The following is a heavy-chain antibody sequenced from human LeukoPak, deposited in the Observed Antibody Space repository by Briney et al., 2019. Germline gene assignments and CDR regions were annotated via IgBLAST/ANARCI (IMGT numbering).Heavy chain of an antibody. Sequence: SETLSLTCAVYGGSFSGYYWGWIRQPPGKGLEWIGSTYYSGSTYYNPSLKSRVTISVDTSKNQFSLKLSSVTAADTAVYYCARLTYDFWSGRWNWFDPWGQGTLVAVSS. CDR3: ARLTYDFWSGRWNWFDP. CDR2: TYYSGST. CDR1: GGSFSGYY. D-gene: IGHD3-3*01. J-gene: IGHJ5*02. V-gene: IGHV4-34*01.